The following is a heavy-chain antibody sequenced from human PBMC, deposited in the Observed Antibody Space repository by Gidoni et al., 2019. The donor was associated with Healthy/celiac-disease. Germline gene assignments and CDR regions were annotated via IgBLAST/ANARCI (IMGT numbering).Heavy chain of an antibody. CDR3: ARRTRHYYGSGRELGAFDI. Sequence: EVQLVQSGAEVKKPGESLRISCKGSGYSFTSYWISWVRQMPGKGLEWMGRIVPSDSYTNYSPSFQGHVTISADKSISTAYLQWSSLKASDTAMYYCARRTRHYYGSGRELGAFDIWGQGTMVTVSS. CDR1: GYSFTSYW. D-gene: IGHD3-10*01. CDR2: IVPSDSYT. J-gene: IGHJ3*02. V-gene: IGHV5-10-1*03.